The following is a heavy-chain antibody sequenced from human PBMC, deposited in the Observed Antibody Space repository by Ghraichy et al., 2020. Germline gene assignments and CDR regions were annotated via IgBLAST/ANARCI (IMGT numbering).Heavy chain of an antibody. CDR3: ARLEISSGWDYFDY. J-gene: IGHJ4*02. CDR2: IYYSGST. CDR1: GGSISSYY. V-gene: IGHV4-59*01. Sequence: SETLSLTCTVSGGSISSYYWSWIRQPPGKGLEWIGYIYYSGSTNYNPSLKSRVTISVDTSKNQFSLKLSSVTAADTAVYYCARLEISSGWDYFDYWGQGTLVTVSS. D-gene: IGHD6-19*01.